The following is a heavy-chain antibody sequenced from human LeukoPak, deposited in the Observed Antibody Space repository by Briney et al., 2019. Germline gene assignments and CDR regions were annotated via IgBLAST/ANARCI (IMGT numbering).Heavy chain of an antibody. CDR3: AKAPKQWLVPFDY. D-gene: IGHD6-19*01. CDR2: IRYDGSNK. CDR1: GFTFSSYG. Sequence: GGSLRLSCAASGFTFSSYGMHWVRQAPGKGLEWVAFIRYDGSNKYYADSVKGRFTISRDNSKNALYLQMNSLRAEDTAVYYCAKAPKQWLVPFDYWGQGTLVTVSS. J-gene: IGHJ4*02. V-gene: IGHV3-30*02.